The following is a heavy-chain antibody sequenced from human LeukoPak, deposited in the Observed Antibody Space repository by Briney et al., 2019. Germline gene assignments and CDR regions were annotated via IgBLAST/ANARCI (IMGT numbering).Heavy chain of an antibody. Sequence: GGSLRLSCVASGFTFSSYSMNWVRQAPGKGLEWLSYISSASSTKYYADSVKGRFTISRDNAKNSVYLQMNSLRDEDTAVYYCASKLYGDLLGYWGQGTLVAVSS. CDR1: GFTFSSYS. J-gene: IGHJ4*02. V-gene: IGHV3-48*02. D-gene: IGHD4-17*01. CDR2: ISSASSTK. CDR3: ASKLYGDLLGY.